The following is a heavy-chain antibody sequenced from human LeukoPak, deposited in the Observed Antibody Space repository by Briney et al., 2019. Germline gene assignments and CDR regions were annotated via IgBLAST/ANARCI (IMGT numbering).Heavy chain of an antibody. CDR3: ARAIYDTRNGMDV. V-gene: IGHV3-74*01. D-gene: IGHD3-22*01. J-gene: IGHJ6*02. CDR2: IKTDGTST. CDR1: GFTFSSYW. Sequence: GGSLRLSCAASGFTFSSYWMHRVRHGTGRGLVWVSHIKTDGTSTSYADSVKGRFTISRDNAKNTLYLQMDSLRAEDTAVYYCARAIYDTRNGMDVWGQGTTVTVSS.